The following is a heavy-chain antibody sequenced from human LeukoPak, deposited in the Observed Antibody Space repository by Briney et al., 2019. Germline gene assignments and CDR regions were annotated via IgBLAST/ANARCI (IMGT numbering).Heavy chain of an antibody. D-gene: IGHD2-21*01. CDR1: GGSISSFY. CDR3: ARNPCGGGTCHHYFDY. Sequence: PSETLSLTCTVSGGSISSFYWSWIRQPAGKGLEWIGRIYSGGITNYSPSLKSRVTMSVDTSNNQFSLKLTSMTAADTAVYYCARNPCGGGTCHHYFDYWVRGTLVTVSS. CDR2: IYSGGIT. J-gene: IGHJ4*02. V-gene: IGHV4-4*07.